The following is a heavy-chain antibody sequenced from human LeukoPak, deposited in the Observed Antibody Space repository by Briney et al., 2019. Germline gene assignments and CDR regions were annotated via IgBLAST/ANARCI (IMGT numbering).Heavy chain of an antibody. CDR1: GYTFTGYY. J-gene: IGHJ4*02. CDR2: INPSGGST. Sequence: ASVTVSCTASGYTFTGYYMHWVRQAPGQGLEWMGIINPSGGSTSYAQKFQSRVTMTRVMSTSTVYMELSSLRSEDTAVYYCARSSIAARYYFDYWGQGTLVTVSS. CDR3: ARSSIAARYYFDY. D-gene: IGHD6-6*01. V-gene: IGHV1-46*01.